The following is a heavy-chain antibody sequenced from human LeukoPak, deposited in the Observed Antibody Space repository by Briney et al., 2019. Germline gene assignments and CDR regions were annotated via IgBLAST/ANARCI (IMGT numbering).Heavy chain of an antibody. D-gene: IGHD3-22*01. J-gene: IGHJ4*02. Sequence: SETLSLTGTVSGYSLSSGYYWGWIRQPPGKGMEWIGSFYHSGSTYYTPSRNGRVTISGDTSKNQFSLKLSSVTAADTAVYYCARVGGEYYDSSGWFDYWGQGTLVTVSS. CDR3: ARVGGEYYDSSGWFDY. CDR2: FYHSGST. CDR1: GYSLSSGYY. V-gene: IGHV4-38-2*02.